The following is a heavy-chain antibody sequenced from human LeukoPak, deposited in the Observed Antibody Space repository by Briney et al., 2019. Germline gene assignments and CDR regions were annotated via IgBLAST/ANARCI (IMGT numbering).Heavy chain of an antibody. D-gene: IGHD3-10*01. CDR3: AKDQLGVGHYYGSGSYYLTQYYYYGMDV. CDR1: GFTLTTYA. V-gene: IGHV3-30-3*01. J-gene: IGHJ6*02. CDR2: ISFDGSNK. Sequence: GRSLRLSCAASGFTLTTYAMNWVRQAPGKGLEWVAVISFDGSNKYYADSVKGRFTISRDNSKNTLYLQMNSLRAEDTAVYYCAKDQLGVGHYYGSGSYYLTQYYYYGMDVWGQGTTVTVSS.